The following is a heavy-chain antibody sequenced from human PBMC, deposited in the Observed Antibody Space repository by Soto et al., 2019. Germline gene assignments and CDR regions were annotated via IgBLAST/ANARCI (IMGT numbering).Heavy chain of an antibody. J-gene: IGHJ4*02. D-gene: IGHD3-16*01. CDR3: AKGGGRYHLYYFDF. CDR2: IDSDGSST. CDR1: GFTFSSYW. Sequence: PGGSLRLSCAASGFTFSSYWMHWVRQTPEKGLVWVSHIDSDGSSTTYADSVKGRFTISRDNAKNTLYLQMNSLRAEDTAVYYCAKGGGRYHLYYFDFWGQGTLVPVSS. V-gene: IGHV3-74*01.